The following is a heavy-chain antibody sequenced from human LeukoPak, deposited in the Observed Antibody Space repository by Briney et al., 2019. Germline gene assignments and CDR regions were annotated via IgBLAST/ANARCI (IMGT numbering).Heavy chain of an antibody. CDR1: GGSISSGDYY. J-gene: IGHJ3*02. CDR2: IYYSGST. V-gene: IGHV4-30-4*08. CDR3: AREGDSIDAFDI. D-gene: IGHD3-22*01. Sequence: SETLSLTCTVSGGSISSGDYYWSWIRQPPGKGLEWIGYIYYSGSTYYNPSLKSRVTISVDTSKNQFSLKLSSVTAADTAVYYCAREGDSIDAFDIWGQGTMVTVSS.